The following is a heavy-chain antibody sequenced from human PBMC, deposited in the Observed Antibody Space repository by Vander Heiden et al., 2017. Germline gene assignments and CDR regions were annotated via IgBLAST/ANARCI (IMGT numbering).Heavy chain of an antibody. CDR1: GGSISSYY. CDR3: ARDRSSRWDKDYFDY. V-gene: IGHV4-4*07. Sequence: QVQLQESDQGLVKPSETLSLTCTVSGGSISSYYWSWIRQPAGKGLEWIGRVYVSGSADYNPSVRSRATMSVDASKTQFSLKLTSVTAADTAVYYCARDRSSRWDKDYFDYWGQGTLVTVSS. CDR2: VYVSGSA. J-gene: IGHJ4*02. D-gene: IGHD6-13*01.